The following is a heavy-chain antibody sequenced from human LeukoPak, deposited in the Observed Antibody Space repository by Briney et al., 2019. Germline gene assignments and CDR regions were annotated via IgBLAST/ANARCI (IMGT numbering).Heavy chain of an antibody. J-gene: IGHJ4*02. Sequence: PGGSLRLSCATSGFSFSTQEMTCVRQAPGKGLEWVSYISSNSRTIYYADSVKGRFTISRDNTRNSVFLQLNSLRVEDTGFYYCARGSYTGFDLYFNYWGQGTLVTVSS. V-gene: IGHV3-48*03. CDR3: ARGSYTGFDLYFNY. D-gene: IGHD5-12*01. CDR2: ISSNSRTI. CDR1: GFSFSTQE.